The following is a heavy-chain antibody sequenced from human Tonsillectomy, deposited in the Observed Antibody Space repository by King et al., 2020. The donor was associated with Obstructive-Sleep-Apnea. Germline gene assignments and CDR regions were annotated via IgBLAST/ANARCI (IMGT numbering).Heavy chain of an antibody. Sequence: VQLVESGGGLVQPGGSLRLSCAASGFTVSSNYMSWVRQAPGKGLEWVSVIHSDGSTYYADSVKGRFTISSENSKNTLYLQMNSLRAEDTAVYYCARVWQQWKSEFDYWGRGTLVTVSS. CDR1: GFTVSSNY. J-gene: IGHJ4*02. V-gene: IGHV3-66*01. CDR3: ARVWQQWKSEFDY. CDR2: IHSDGST. D-gene: IGHD6-19*01.